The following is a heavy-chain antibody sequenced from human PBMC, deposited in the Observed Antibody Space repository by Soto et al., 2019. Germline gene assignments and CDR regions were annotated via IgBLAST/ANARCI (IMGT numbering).Heavy chain of an antibody. Sequence: ASVKVSCKASGYTFTSYAMHWVRQAPGQGLDWMGWINAGNGNTKYSQKFQGRVTITRDTSASTAYMELSSLRSEDTAVYYCARDQVKAIFGVVIIRNWFDPWGQGTLVTVSS. D-gene: IGHD3-3*01. V-gene: IGHV1-3*01. J-gene: IGHJ5*02. CDR2: INAGNGNT. CDR3: ARDQVKAIFGVVIIRNWFDP. CDR1: GYTFTSYA.